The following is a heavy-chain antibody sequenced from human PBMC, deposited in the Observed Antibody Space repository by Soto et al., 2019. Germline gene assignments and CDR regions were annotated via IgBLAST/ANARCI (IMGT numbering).Heavy chain of an antibody. V-gene: IGHV4-30-4*08. J-gene: IGHJ5*02. D-gene: IGHD2-21*02. CDR2: IYYRGNT. Sequence: PSETLSLTCTVSGASITSGDYSWTWIRQTPGKGLEWIGYIYYRGNTYYNPSLKSRVSISLDTPKNKFSLKMTSVTVADTAVYYCVRTAEWFDPWGQGTMVTVYS. CDR1: GASITSGDYS. CDR3: VRTAEWFDP.